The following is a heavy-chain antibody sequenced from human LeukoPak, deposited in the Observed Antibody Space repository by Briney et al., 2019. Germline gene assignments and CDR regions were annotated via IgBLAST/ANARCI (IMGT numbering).Heavy chain of an antibody. Sequence: SETLSLTCAVYGGSFSGYYWSWIRQPPGKGLEWIGSIYYSGSTYYNPSLKSRVTISVDTPKNQFSLKLNSVTATDTAVYYCARHYGPWGQGTLVTVSS. CDR3: ARHYGP. D-gene: IGHD3-16*01. J-gene: IGHJ4*02. V-gene: IGHV4-34*01. CDR1: GGSFSGYY. CDR2: IYYSGST.